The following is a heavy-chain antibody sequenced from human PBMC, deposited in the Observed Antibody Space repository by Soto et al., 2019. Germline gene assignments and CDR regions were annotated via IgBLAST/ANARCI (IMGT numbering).Heavy chain of an antibody. J-gene: IGHJ5*02. CDR3: ARDRTGAIEALFSKIEYDP. CDR1: GFSFTSYW. D-gene: IGHD6-6*01. V-gene: IGHV3-74*01. CDR2: ISGDGSGA. Sequence: QLGGSLRLSCAASGFSFTSYWLHWVRQAPGKGLEWVSRISGDGSGASYAESVKGRFTISRDNAKSTLYLQMNSLRAEDTAVYYCARDRTGAIEALFSKIEYDPWGQGPLVTVSS.